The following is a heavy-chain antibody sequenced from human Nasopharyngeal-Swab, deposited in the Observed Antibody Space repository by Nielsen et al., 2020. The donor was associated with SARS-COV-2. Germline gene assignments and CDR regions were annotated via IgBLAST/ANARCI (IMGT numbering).Heavy chain of an antibody. CDR1: GFTFSSYG. V-gene: IGHV3-30*03. D-gene: IGHD4-11*01. Sequence: GESLKISCAASGFTFSSYGMHWVRQAPGKGLEWVAVISYDGSNKYYADSVKGRFTISRDNSKNTLYLQLNGLRVEDTAAYYCARRLPYYGMDVWGQGTTVTVSS. J-gene: IGHJ6*02. CDR3: ARRLPYYGMDV. CDR2: ISYDGSNK.